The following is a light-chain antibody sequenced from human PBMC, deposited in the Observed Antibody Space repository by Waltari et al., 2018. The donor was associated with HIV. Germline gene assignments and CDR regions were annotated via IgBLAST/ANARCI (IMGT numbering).Light chain of an antibody. CDR1: SSDVGAYNY. J-gene: IGLJ2*01. V-gene: IGLV2-8*01. CDR3: QSFDRLSALPI. CDR2: EVN. Sequence: QSALTQPPSASGSPGQSVTISCTGTSSDVGAYNYVSWYQQHPGKAPKLMISEVNKRPSGVPDRFSGSKSGNTASLTVSGLQAEDEADYYCQSFDRLSALPIFGGGTKVTV.